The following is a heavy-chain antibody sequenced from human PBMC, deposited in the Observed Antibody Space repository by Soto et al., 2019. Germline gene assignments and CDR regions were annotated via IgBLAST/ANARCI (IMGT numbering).Heavy chain of an antibody. Sequence: ASVKVSCKDPGYTFTSYGRSWVRQAPGQGLEWMGWISAYNGNTNYAQKLQGRVTMTTDTSTSTAYMELRSLRSDDTAVYYCARARGGYCSSTSCLEYNWFDPWGQGTLVTVSS. D-gene: IGHD2-2*01. CDR2: ISAYNGNT. J-gene: IGHJ5*02. CDR3: ARARGGYCSSTSCLEYNWFDP. CDR1: GYTFTSYG. V-gene: IGHV1-18*01.